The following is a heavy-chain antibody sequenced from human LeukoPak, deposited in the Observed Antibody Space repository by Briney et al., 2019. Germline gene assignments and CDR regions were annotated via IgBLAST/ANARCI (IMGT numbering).Heavy chain of an antibody. Sequence: ASVKVSCKVSGYTLTELSMHWVRQAPGKGLEWMGGFDPEDGETIYAQKFQGRVTITADESTSTAYMELSSLRSEDTAVYYCARGSTGIYYYYGMDVWGQGTTVTVSS. CDR2: FDPEDGET. V-gene: IGHV1-24*01. J-gene: IGHJ6*02. CDR3: ARGSTGIYYYYGMDV. D-gene: IGHD3-9*01. CDR1: GYTLTELS.